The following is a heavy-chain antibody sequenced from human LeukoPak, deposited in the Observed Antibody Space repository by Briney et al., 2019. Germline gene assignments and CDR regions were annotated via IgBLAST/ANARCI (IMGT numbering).Heavy chain of an antibody. V-gene: IGHV3-7*03. J-gene: IGHJ4*02. CDR1: GFTFSSYW. CDR2: INQGGRET. Sequence: PGGSLRLSCAASGFTFSSYWMSCVRQAPGKGLEWVANINQGGRETYYVDSVKGRFTISRDNAKNSLYLQMNSLRAEDTAVYYCARAGYGGALDYWGKGTLVTVSS. D-gene: IGHD4-23*01. CDR3: ARAGYGGALDY.